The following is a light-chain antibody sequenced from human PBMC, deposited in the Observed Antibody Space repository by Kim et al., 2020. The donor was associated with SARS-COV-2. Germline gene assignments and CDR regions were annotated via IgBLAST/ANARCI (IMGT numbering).Light chain of an antibody. Sequence: SVKLTCTLSSGHDNYAIAWHQQQPEKGPRYLMKVNSDGSHNKGDGIPDRFSGSSSGAERYLTISSLQSDDEADYYCQTWGTGIRVFGGGTQLTVL. V-gene: IGLV4-69*01. CDR2: VNSDGSH. CDR3: QTWGTGIRV. CDR1: SGHDNYA. J-gene: IGLJ3*02.